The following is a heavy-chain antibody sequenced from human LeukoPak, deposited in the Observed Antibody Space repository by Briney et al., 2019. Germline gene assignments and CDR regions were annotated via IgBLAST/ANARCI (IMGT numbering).Heavy chain of an antibody. CDR3: AREVRGSGWYYFDY. CDR2: IYTSGST. Sequence: PSETLSLTCTVSGASISSGSYYWSWIRQPAGKGLEWIGRIYTSGSTNYNPSLKSRVTISVDTSKNQFSLKLSSVTAADTAVYYCAREVRGSGWYYFDYWGQGTLVTVSS. J-gene: IGHJ4*02. D-gene: IGHD6-19*01. V-gene: IGHV4-61*02. CDR1: GASISSGSYY.